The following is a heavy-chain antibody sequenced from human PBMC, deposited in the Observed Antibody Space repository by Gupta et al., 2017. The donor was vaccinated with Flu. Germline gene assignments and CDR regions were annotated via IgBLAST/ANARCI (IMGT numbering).Heavy chain of an antibody. Sequence: EVQLLESGGGLVQPGGSLRLSCAASGFTFSSSAMSWVRQAPGKGLEWVSGISGTSYYTYYADSVKGRFTISRDNSMNTLYLQMNSLRAEDTAVYYCAKCTMYYYDSFGYYPPDYWGQGTLVTVSS. J-gene: IGHJ4*02. D-gene: IGHD3-22*01. CDR1: GFTFSSSA. CDR3: AKCTMYYYDSFGYYPPDY. CDR2: ISGTSYYT. V-gene: IGHV3-23*01.